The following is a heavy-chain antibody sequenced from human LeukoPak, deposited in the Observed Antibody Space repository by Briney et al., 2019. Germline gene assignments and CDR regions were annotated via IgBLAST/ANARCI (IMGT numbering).Heavy chain of an antibody. CDR2: INPNSGGT. J-gene: IGHJ3*02. Sequence: ASVKVSCKASGYTFTGYYMHWVRQAPGQGLEWMGRINPNSGGTNYAQKFQGRVTMTRDTSISTAHMELSRLRSDDTAVYYCARDQSRSSEADVFDIWGQGTMVTVSS. V-gene: IGHV1-2*06. CDR3: ARDQSRSSEADVFDI. D-gene: IGHD6-19*01. CDR1: GYTFTGYY.